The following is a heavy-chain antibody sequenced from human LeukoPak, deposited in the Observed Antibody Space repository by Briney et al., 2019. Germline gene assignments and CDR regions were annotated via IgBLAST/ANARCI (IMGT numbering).Heavy chain of an antibody. CDR1: GFTFSSYA. Sequence: PGGSLRLSCAASGFTFSSYAMSWVRQAPGKGLEWVSAISGSGGSTYYADSVKGRFTISRDNSKNTLYLQMNSLRAEDTAVYYCAKRWCSTSCYAGRGMDVWGQGTMVTVSS. CDR2: ISGSGGST. J-gene: IGHJ6*02. V-gene: IGHV3-23*01. CDR3: AKRWCSTSCYAGRGMDV. D-gene: IGHD2-2*01.